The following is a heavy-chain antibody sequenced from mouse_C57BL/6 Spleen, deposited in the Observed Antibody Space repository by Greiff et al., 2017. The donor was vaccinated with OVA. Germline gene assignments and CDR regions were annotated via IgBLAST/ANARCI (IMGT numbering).Heavy chain of an antibody. CDR3: ARWGIYCDYDGAMDY. D-gene: IGHD2-4*01. CDR2: IYPGSGST. J-gene: IGHJ4*01. CDR1: GYTFTSYW. Sequence: QVQLQQPGAELVKPGASVKMSCKASGYTFTSYWITWVKQRPGQGLAWIGDIYPGSGSTNYNEKFKSKATLTVDTSSSTAYMQLSSLTSEDSAVYYCARWGIYCDYDGAMDYWGQGTSVTVSS. V-gene: IGHV1-55*01.